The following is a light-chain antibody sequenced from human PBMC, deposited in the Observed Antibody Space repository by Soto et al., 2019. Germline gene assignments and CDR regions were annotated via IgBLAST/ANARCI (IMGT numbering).Light chain of an antibody. Sequence: ALTQPPSASGSPGQSVTISCTGTSSDVGGYNYVSWYQQHPGKAPKLMIYEVSKRPSGVPDRFSGSKSGNTASLTVSGLQAEDEADYYCSSYAGSNNPLYVFGTGTKVTVL. CDR1: SSDVGGYNY. CDR2: EVS. V-gene: IGLV2-8*01. J-gene: IGLJ1*01. CDR3: SSYAGSNNPLYV.